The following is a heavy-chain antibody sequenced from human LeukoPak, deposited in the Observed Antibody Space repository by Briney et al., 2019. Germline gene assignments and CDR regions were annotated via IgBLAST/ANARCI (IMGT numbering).Heavy chain of an antibody. CDR2: ISGSGGST. CDR1: GFTFSSYA. V-gene: IGHV3-23*01. CDR3: AKGITIFGVVPGGMDV. J-gene: IGHJ6*02. D-gene: IGHD3-3*01. Sequence: GGSLRHSCAASGFTFSSYAMSWVRQAPGKGLEWVSAISGSGGSTYYADSVKGRFTISRDNSKNTLYLQMNSLRAEDTAVYYCAKGITIFGVVPGGMDVWGQGTTVTVSS.